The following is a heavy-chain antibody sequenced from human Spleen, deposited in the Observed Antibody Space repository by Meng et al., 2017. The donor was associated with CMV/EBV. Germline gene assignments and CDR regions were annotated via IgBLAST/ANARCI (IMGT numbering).Heavy chain of an antibody. J-gene: IGHJ6*02. CDR2: ISWDGGSP. D-gene: IGHD6-13*01. CDR1: GFIFDDYA. V-gene: IGHV3-43D*03. CDR3: AKDIGGSSSWGTNYYYNGMDV. Sequence: GESLKISCAASGFIFDDYAMHWVRQAPGKGLEWVSLISWDGGSPYYGDSVKGRFTISRDNSKNFLYLQMNSLRTEDTALYYCAKDIGGSSSWGTNYYYNGMDVWGQGTTVTVSS.